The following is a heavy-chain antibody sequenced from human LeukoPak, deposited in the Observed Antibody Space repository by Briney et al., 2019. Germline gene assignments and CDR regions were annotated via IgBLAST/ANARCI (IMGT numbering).Heavy chain of an antibody. CDR3: AKGISGWTGNYFDY. D-gene: IGHD6-19*01. J-gene: IGHJ4*02. V-gene: IGHV3-23*01. CDR1: GFTFSSYA. Sequence: GGSLRLSCAASGFTFSSYAMSWVRQAPGKGLEWVSAISGSGGSTYYADSVKGRFTISRDNSKNTLYLQMNSLRAEDAAVYYCAKGISGWTGNYFDYWGQGTLVTVSS. CDR2: ISGSGGST.